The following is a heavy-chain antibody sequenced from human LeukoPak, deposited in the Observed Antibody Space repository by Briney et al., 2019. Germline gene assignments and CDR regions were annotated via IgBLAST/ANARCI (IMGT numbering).Heavy chain of an antibody. J-gene: IGHJ4*02. CDR3: ARGGTPQQLVLSFVDY. CDR2: INHSGGT. CDR1: GGSFSGYY. Sequence: SETLSLTCAVYGGSFSGYYWSWIRQPPGKGLEWIGEINHSGGTNYNPSLKSRVTISVDTSKNQFSLKLSSVTAADTAVYYCARGGTPQQLVLSFVDYWGQGTLVTVSS. D-gene: IGHD6-13*01. V-gene: IGHV4-34*01.